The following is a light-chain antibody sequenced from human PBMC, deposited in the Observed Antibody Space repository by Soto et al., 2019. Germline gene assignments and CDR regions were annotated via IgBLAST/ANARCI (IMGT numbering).Light chain of an antibody. J-gene: IGKJ1*01. CDR3: QKSDSATT. CDR2: SAS. CDR1: RGIGNA. V-gene: IGKV1-27*01. Sequence: GDSVTITCRPSRGIGNALAWYQQKPGTVPKLLIHSASTLQSGVPSRFSGSGSGTDFTLTISSLQPEDVAGYYCQKSDSATTFGPGTKVDI.